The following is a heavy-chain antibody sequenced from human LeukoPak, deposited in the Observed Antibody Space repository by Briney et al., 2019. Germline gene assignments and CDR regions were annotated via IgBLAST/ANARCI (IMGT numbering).Heavy chain of an antibody. CDR2: IYYSGST. V-gene: IGHV4-59*08. Sequence: PSESLSLTCSVSGGSMNSYYWSWIRQSPGKGLEWIGFIYYSGSTNYNPSLKSRVTISVDTSKNQFSLKLSSVTAADTAVYYCARHVWLQPFDYWGQGTLVTVSS. CDR1: GGSMNSYY. J-gene: IGHJ4*02. CDR3: ARHVWLQPFDY. D-gene: IGHD3-9*01.